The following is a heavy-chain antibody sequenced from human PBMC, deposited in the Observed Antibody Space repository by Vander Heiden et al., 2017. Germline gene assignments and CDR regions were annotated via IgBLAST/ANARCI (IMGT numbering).Heavy chain of an antibody. CDR2: ISGGGTT. CDR3: VKVFGHDSFGFYRHPPSEY. D-gene: IGHD3-22*01. Sequence: QVLESGGGLVEPGESLRLSCAASGFPSSAFAMTWVRQAPGQGLQWVASISGGGTTYYADSVQGRFTISRDNSKNTVSLHLNSLGGEDTALYYCVKVFGHDSFGFYRHPPSEYWGRGTLVTVSS. V-gene: IGHV3-23*01. CDR1: GFPSSAFA. J-gene: IGHJ4*02.